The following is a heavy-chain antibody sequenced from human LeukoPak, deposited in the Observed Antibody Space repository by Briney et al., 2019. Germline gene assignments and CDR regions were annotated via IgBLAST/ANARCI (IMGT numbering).Heavy chain of an antibody. Sequence: SETLSLTCTVSGGSISSSSYYWGWIRQPPGKGLEWLGRIYTSGSTNYNPSLKSRVTMSVDTSKNQFSLKLSSVTAADTAVYYCARGGRDGYNGGYYYYYMDVWGKGTTVTISS. V-gene: IGHV4-39*07. J-gene: IGHJ6*03. CDR3: ARGGRDGYNGGYYYYYMDV. CDR2: IYTSGST. D-gene: IGHD5-24*01. CDR1: GGSISSSSYY.